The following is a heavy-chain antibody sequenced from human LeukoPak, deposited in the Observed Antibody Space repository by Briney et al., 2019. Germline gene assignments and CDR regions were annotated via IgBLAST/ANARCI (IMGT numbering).Heavy chain of an antibody. D-gene: IGHD3-22*01. CDR3: ARQFRDSSGYYSYYFDY. CDR1: GYSFTSYW. CDR2: IYPGDSDT. V-gene: IGHV5-51*01. J-gene: IGHJ4*02. Sequence: GESLKISCKGSGYSFTSYWIGWVRQMPGKGLEWMGVIYPGDSDTRYSPSFQGQVTISADKSISTAYLQWSSLKASDTAMYYCARQFRDSSGYYSYYFDYWGQGTLVTVSS.